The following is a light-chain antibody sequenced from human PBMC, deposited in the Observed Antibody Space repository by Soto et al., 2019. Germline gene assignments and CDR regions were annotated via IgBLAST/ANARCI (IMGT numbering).Light chain of an antibody. CDR2: KAS. CDR3: QQYNSYPLA. CDR1: QAISSY. V-gene: IGKV1-5*03. Sequence: DIQLTQSPSFLSASVGDRVTITCRASQAISSYLAWFQQRPGKAPKLLIYKASSLESGVPSRFSGSGSGTEFSLSISSLQPDGFATYYCQQYNSYPLAFGGGTKVEIK. J-gene: IGKJ4*01.